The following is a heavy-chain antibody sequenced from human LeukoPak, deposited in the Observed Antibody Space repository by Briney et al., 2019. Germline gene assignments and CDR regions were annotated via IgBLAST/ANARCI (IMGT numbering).Heavy chain of an antibody. CDR1: GFTFSDYY. CDR2: ISGSGNKI. V-gene: IGHV3-11*04. Sequence: AGGSLRLSCAASGFTFSDYYMTWIRQAPGKGLEWISYISGSGNKIYYADSLKGRITISRDNAKNSLYLQMNSLRAEDTAVYYCASLYEDIWGQGTMVTISS. D-gene: IGHD2/OR15-2a*01. J-gene: IGHJ3*02. CDR3: ASLYEDI.